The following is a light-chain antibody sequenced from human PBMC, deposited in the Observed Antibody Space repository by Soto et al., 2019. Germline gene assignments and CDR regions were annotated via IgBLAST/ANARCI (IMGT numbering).Light chain of an antibody. Sequence: DIQMTQSPSSLSASVGDRVTITCRASQSIGTFLNWYQHKPGRAPKLLIFGASSLLSGVPSRFSGSGSGTDFTLTLSSLQPEDFATYYWQQIYSIPVTFGGGTKVEIK. CDR1: QSIGTF. V-gene: IGKV1-39*01. J-gene: IGKJ4*01. CDR3: QQIYSIPVT. CDR2: GAS.